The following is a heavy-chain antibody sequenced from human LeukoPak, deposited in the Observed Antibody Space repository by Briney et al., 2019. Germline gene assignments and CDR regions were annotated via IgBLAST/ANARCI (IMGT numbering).Heavy chain of an antibody. D-gene: IGHD2-15*01. J-gene: IGHJ4*02. CDR3: AKDFRRKRYCSGGSCYSGIVDY. V-gene: IGHV3-33*06. Sequence: SGGSLRLSCAASGFTFSSYGMHWVRQAPGKGLEWVAVIWYDGSNKYYADSVKGRFTISRDNSKNTLYLQMNSLRAEDTAVYYCAKDFRRKRYCSGGSCYSGIVDYWGQGTLVTVSS. CDR1: GFTFSSYG. CDR2: IWYDGSNK.